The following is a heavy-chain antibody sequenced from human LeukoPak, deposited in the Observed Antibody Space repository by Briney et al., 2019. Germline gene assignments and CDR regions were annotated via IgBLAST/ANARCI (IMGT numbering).Heavy chain of an antibody. CDR3: ARGRGLGSPTYMDV. CDR2: IYTSGST. V-gene: IGHV4-4*07. CDR1: GGSISSYY. J-gene: IGHJ6*03. D-gene: IGHD1-26*01. Sequence: PSETLSLTCTVSGGSISSYYWSWIRQPAGKGLEWIGRIYTSGSTNYNPSLKSRVTMSVDTSKNQFSLKLSSVTAADTAVYYCARGRGLGSPTYMDVWGKGTTVTVSS.